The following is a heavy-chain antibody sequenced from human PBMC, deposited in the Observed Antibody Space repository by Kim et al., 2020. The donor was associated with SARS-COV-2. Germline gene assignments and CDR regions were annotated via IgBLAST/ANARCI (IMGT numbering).Heavy chain of an antibody. D-gene: IGHD3-22*01. J-gene: IGHJ4*02. V-gene: IGHV4-59*01. Sequence: SETLSLTCTVSGGSISSYYWSWIRQPPGKGLEWIGYIYYSGSTNYNPSLKSRVTISVDTSKNQFSLKLSSVTAADTAVYYCARGDNYYDSSGSISSKFDYWGQGTLVTVSS. CDR2: IYYSGST. CDR3: ARGDNYYDSSGSISSKFDY. CDR1: GGSISSYY.